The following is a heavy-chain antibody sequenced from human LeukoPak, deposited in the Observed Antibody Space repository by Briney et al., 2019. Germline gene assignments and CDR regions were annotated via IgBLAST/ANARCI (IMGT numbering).Heavy chain of an antibody. Sequence: GGSLRLSCAASGFTVSSNYMSWVRQAPGKGLGWVSVIYSGGSTYYADSVKGRFTISRDNSKNTLYLQMNSLRAEDTAVYYCARARGSYYYYGMDVWGQGTTVTVSS. J-gene: IGHJ6*02. CDR3: ARARGSYYYYGMDV. D-gene: IGHD1-26*01. V-gene: IGHV3-66*01. CDR1: GFTVSSNY. CDR2: IYSGGST.